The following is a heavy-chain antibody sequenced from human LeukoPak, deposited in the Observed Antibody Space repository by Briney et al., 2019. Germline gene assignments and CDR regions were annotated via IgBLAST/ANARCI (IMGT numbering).Heavy chain of an antibody. V-gene: IGHV3-23*01. CDR1: GFTFSSYA. CDR2: ISGSGGST. D-gene: IGHD3-16*01. Sequence: GGSLRLSCAASGFTFSSYAMGWVRQAPGKGLEWVSAISGSGGSTYYADSVKGRFTISRDNSKNTLYLQMNSLRAEDTAVYYCAKDGGGPRGAFDIWGQGIMVTVSS. J-gene: IGHJ3*02. CDR3: AKDGGGPRGAFDI.